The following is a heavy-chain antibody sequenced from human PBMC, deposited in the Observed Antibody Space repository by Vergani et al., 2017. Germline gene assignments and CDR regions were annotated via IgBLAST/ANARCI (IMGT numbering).Heavy chain of an antibody. Sequence: QVQLQESGPGLVKPSQTLSVTCTVSGASITSDPYYWTWVRQPAGKGLEWIGRIWPDNTHNNNPSLRSRAVSSKAMSTNQVSLQLTSVTAADTAVYYCARMSTAIGIDYWGQGILVTFSS. CDR1: GASITSDPYY. CDR3: ARMSTAIGIDY. CDR2: IWPDNTH. J-gene: IGHJ4*02. V-gene: IGHV4-61*02.